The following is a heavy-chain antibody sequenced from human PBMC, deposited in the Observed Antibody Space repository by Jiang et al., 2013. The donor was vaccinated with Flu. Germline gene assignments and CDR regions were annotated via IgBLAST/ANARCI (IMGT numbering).Heavy chain of an antibody. D-gene: IGHD6-13*01. Sequence: AASGSTFTNYWMTWVRQAPGKGLEWVANINQDGSKKYYVDSVKGRFTISRDNAKHSLYLQMNSLRAEDTAVYYCARAIAAADSRWGQGTLVTVSS. CDR2: INQDGSKK. CDR1: GSTFTNYW. CDR3: ARAIAAADSR. V-gene: IGHV3-7*03. J-gene: IGHJ4*02.